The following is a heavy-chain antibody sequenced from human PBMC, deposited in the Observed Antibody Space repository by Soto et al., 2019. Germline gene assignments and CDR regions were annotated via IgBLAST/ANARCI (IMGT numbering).Heavy chain of an antibody. CDR3: LRNTGAPLNWFDP. Sequence: PSETLSLTCTVSGGTISSWYWSWIRQPPGKGLEWIGYIYYSGSTNCNPSLKSRVTISVDTSKNQFSLKLSSVTAADTAVYYCLRNTGAPLNWFDPWGPGTQVTVSS. CDR2: IYYSGST. V-gene: IGHV4-59*08. CDR1: GGTISSWY. J-gene: IGHJ5*02. D-gene: IGHD1-26*01.